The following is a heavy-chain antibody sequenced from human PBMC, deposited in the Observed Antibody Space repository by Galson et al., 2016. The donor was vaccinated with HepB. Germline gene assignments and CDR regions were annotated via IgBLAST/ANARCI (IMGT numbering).Heavy chain of an antibody. Sequence: SLRLSCAASGFTFNTYIMQWVRQAPGKGLEWVAVTSPDGTKKHDADSVKGRFTVSRDNSKNMLYLQMDSLRPEDTAVYYCARVGQDWGQGTMVVVSS. V-gene: IGHV3-30-3*01. CDR3: ARVGQD. J-gene: IGHJ4*02. CDR2: TSPDGTKK. CDR1: GFTFNTYI.